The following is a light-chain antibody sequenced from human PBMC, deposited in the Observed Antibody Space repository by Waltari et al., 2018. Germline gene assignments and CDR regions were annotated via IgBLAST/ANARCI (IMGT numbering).Light chain of an antibody. CDR2: RNN. Sequence: QSVLPQQPSASGTPGPRVTISCSGSNSNTGSNYVYWYQQLPGTAPKVLIYRNNQRPSGVPDRFSGSKSGTSASLAISGLRSEDEADYYCAAWDDSLNGVVFGGGTKLTVL. CDR3: AAWDDSLNGVV. V-gene: IGLV1-47*01. J-gene: IGLJ2*01. CDR1: NSNTGSNY.